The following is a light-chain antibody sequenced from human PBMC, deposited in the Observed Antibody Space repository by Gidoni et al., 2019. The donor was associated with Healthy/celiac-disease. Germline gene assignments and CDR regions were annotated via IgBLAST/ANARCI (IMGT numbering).Light chain of an antibody. Sequence: DIQMTQSPSSLSASVGDRVTITCRASQSISSYLNWYQQKPGKAPKLLIYAASSLQSGVPSRFSGSGSGTDFTLTISSLQPEDCATFYCQQSYSTPKKITFXQXTKLEIK. J-gene: IGKJ2*01. CDR1: QSISSY. CDR3: QQSYSTPKKIT. CDR2: AAS. V-gene: IGKV1-39*01.